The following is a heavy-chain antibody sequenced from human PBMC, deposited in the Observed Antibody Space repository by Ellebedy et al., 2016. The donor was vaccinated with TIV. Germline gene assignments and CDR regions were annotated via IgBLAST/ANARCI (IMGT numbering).Heavy chain of an antibody. CDR1: GGPINDYH. D-gene: IGHD3-10*01. Sequence: SETLSLTXTVSGGPINDYHWSWIRQTPGKGLEWIGYIYYIGSTIYNPSLESRVTISADKSKNQFSLTLSSVTAEDTAVYYCARGSSHYGSGSFEYWGQGTLVTVSS. CDR2: IYYIGST. J-gene: IGHJ4*02. V-gene: IGHV4-59*01. CDR3: ARGSSHYGSGSFEY.